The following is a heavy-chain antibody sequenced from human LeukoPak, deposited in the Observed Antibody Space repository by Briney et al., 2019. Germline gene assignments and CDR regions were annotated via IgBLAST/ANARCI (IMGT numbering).Heavy chain of an antibody. CDR3: AREGDYSGYDLGAYTSKFDY. V-gene: IGHV1-69*13. Sequence: ASVKVSCKASGGTFSSYAISWVRQAPGQGLEWMGGIIPIFGTANYAQKFQGRVTITADESTSTAYMELSSLRSEDTAVYYCAREGDYSGYDLGAYTSKFDYWGQGTLVTVSS. J-gene: IGHJ4*02. CDR1: GGTFSSYA. D-gene: IGHD5-12*01. CDR2: IIPIFGTA.